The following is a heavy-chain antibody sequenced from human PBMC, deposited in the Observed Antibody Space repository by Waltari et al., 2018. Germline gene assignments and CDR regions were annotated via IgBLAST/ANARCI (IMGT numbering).Heavy chain of an antibody. CDR3: SVSLNY. CDR2: IKQDGIER. J-gene: IGHJ4*02. V-gene: IGHV3-7*01. CDR1: GFTFSNCW. Sequence: EVHLVESGGGLVQPGESLRLSCAASGFTFSNCWMDWVRQAPGKGLGWVYNIKQDGIERHYVASVKGQFTISRDNAHNLLFLQMNSLRAGDTAVYYCSVSLNYWGQGTLVTVSS.